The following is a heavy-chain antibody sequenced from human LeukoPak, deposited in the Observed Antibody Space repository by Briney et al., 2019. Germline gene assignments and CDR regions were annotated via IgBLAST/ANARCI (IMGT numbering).Heavy chain of an antibody. CDR3: SRENGAFSPFGY. CDR2: VSLSGLT. CDR1: GGSITSTNW. D-gene: IGHD2-8*01. Sequence: SETLSLTCGVSGGSITSTNWWSWVRQPPGQGLEWIGEVSLSGLTNYNPSLSSRIIMALDTSKNHLSLHLTSVTAADTAVYYCSRENGAFSPFGYWGQGYLVTVLS. J-gene: IGHJ4*02. V-gene: IGHV4-4*02.